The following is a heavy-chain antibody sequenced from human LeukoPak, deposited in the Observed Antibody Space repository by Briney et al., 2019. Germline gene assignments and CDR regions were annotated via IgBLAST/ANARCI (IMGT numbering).Heavy chain of an antibody. Sequence: GGSLRLSCAASGFTFSSYAMSWVRQAPGKGLEWVSAISGSGGSTYYDASVKSRFTISRDNSKNPLYLKMNSLSAEDTAVYYCAKSIRMGDTEFGHWGQGTLVPVSS. J-gene: IGHJ4*02. D-gene: IGHD1-26*01. CDR1: GFTFSSYA. V-gene: IGHV3-23*01. CDR3: AKSIRMGDTEFGH. CDR2: ISGSGGST.